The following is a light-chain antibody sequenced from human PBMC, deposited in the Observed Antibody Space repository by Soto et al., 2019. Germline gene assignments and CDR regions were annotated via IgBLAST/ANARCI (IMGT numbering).Light chain of an antibody. J-gene: IGLJ1*01. V-gene: IGLV2-14*03. CDR3: CSLTISHTYV. Sequence: QSVLTHPASVSGSPGQTITISCTGTSIDIGHYDYVSWYQQHPGKAPKLMIYHVTYRASRVLNRYSGCKSGNSASLTISRLQADDEADYYCCSLTISHTYVFGSGTKVTVL. CDR1: SIDIGHYDY. CDR2: HVT.